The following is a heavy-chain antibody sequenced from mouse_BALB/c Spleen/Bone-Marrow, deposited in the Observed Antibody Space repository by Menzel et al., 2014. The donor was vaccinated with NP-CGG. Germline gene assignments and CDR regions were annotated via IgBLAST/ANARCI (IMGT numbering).Heavy chain of an antibody. J-gene: IGHJ2*01. CDR1: GYTFXDYN. V-gene: IGHV1S29*02. D-gene: IGHD1-1*01. CDR2: IYPFNGGT. CDR3: ARSSYFDY. Sequence: VQLQQLGPELVKSGTSMKISCKASGYTFXDYNMHCVKQSHGKSLEWIGYIYPFNGGTDYNQKFKSKATMTVDKSSSTEYMELRNLTSEDSAVYYCARSSYFDYWGQGTTLTVSS.